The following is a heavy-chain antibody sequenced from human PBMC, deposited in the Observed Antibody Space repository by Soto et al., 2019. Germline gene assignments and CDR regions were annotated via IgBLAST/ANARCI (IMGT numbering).Heavy chain of an antibody. D-gene: IGHD3-16*01. V-gene: IGHV4-4*02. J-gene: IGHJ4*02. CDR2: IYHGGST. Sequence: SETLSLTCAVSGGSISSSKWWSWVRQPPEKGLEWIGEIYHGGSTNSNPSLKSRVTMSVDKSKNQFSLNLSSVTAADTAVYYCARVSELGSFDNWGQGTQVTVSS. CDR3: ARVSELGSFDN. CDR1: GGSISSSKW.